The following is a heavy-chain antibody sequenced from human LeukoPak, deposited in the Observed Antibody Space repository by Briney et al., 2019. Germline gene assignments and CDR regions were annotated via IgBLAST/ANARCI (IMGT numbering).Heavy chain of an antibody. D-gene: IGHD3-10*01. CDR1: GGSISSGGYY. Sequence: SETLSLTCTVSGGSISSGGYYWSWIRQHPGKGLEWIGYIYYSGSTYYNPSLKSRVTISVDTSKNQFSLKLSSVTAADTAVYYCARDVITMVRGVNRNYYYGMDVWGQGTTVTVSS. J-gene: IGHJ6*02. CDR2: IYYSGST. V-gene: IGHV4-31*03. CDR3: ARDVITMVRGVNRNYYYGMDV.